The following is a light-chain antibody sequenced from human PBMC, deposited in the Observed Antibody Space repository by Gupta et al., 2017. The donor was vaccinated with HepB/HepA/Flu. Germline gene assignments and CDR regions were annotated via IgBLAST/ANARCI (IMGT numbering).Light chain of an antibody. J-gene: IGLJ2*01. CDR3: QVWGGSGGQGV. V-gene: IGLV3-21*03. CDR1: NVAMKT. Sequence: APGKTARITCGGNNVAMKTVHWYQQKPGQAPILVLYDDSDRPSGIPDRFAGFKSGNTATLTINRVEAGDEADYYGQVWGGSGGQGVFGGGTKLTVL. CDR2: DDS.